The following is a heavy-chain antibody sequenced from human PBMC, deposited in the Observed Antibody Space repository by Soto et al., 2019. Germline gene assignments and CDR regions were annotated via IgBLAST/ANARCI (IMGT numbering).Heavy chain of an antibody. CDR3: AKDQVSGWYGHS. Sequence: GGSLRLSCAASGFTFSSYAMSWVRQAPGKGLEWVSAISGSGGSTYYADSVKGRFTISRDNSKNTLYLQMNSLSAEDTAVYYCAKDQVSGWYGHSWGQGTLVTVSS. D-gene: IGHD6-19*01. CDR2: ISGSGGST. V-gene: IGHV3-23*01. CDR1: GFTFSSYA. J-gene: IGHJ4*02.